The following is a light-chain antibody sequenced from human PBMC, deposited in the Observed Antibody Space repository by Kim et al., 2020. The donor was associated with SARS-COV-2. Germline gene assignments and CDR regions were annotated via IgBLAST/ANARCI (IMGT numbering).Light chain of an antibody. CDR3: QQYYSTPLT. Sequence: DIVMTQSTDSLAVSLGERATINCKSSQSVLYSSNNKNYLAWYQQKPGQPPKLLIYWASTRESGVPDRFSGSGSGTDFTLTISSLQAEDVAVDYCQQYYSTPLTFGGGTKLEIK. V-gene: IGKV4-1*01. CDR1: QSVLYSSNNKNY. CDR2: WAS. J-gene: IGKJ4*01.